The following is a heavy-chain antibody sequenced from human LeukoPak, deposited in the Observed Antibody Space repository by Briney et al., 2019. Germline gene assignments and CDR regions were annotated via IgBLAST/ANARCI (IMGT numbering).Heavy chain of an antibody. D-gene: IGHD3-16*02. V-gene: IGHV4-34*01. CDR1: GGSFSGYY. CDR2: INHSGSA. Sequence: SETLSLTCAVYGGSFSGYYWSWIRQPPGKGLEWIGEINHSGSANYNPSLKKRVTISVNRSKNQFSLKLSSVTAADTAVYYCARPTKNDWGSFRFGKKKMGYMDVWGKGTTVTISS. CDR3: ARPTKNDWGSFRFGKKKMGYMDV. J-gene: IGHJ6*03.